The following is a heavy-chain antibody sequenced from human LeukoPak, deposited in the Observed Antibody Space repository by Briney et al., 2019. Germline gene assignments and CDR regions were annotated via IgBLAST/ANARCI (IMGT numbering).Heavy chain of an antibody. J-gene: IGHJ4*02. V-gene: IGHV4-34*01. CDR3: ARRRTYYDILTGYYTGTYYFDY. D-gene: IGHD3-9*01. CDR2: INHSGST. Sequence: SETLSLTCAVYGGSFSGYYWSWIRQPPGKGLEWIGEINHSGSTNYNPSLKSRVTISVDTSKNQFSLKLSSVTAADTAVYYCARRRTYYDILTGYYTGTYYFDYWGQGTLVTVSS. CDR1: GGSFSGYY.